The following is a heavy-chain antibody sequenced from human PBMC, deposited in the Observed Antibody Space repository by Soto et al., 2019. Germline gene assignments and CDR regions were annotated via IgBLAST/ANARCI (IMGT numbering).Heavy chain of an antibody. V-gene: IGHV4-59*01. CDR1: AAATGGAD. Sequence: LARPGTRYAAATGGADSNWVLRPAGEGLGWLGYVYNIRSPNYNPSPKRRVPISIDTSKNQFSLKLSSVTAAATAVYYCAGLTYSNYDTSGRYSWFDPWGQRTLVTVSS. J-gene: IGHJ5*02. CDR2: VYNIRSP. CDR3: AGLTYSNYDTSGRYSWFDP. D-gene: IGHD3-22*01.